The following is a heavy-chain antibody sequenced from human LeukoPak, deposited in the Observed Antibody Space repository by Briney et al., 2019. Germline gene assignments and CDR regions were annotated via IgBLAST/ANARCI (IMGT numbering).Heavy chain of an antibody. CDR3: VMGGTFDV. D-gene: IGHD2-8*01. V-gene: IGHV3-7*01. CDR2: IKEDGSEK. Sequence: GGSLRLSCAASSGFTFSSNWMSWVRQAPGKGLEGVANIKEDGSEKHYVDSVKGRFTISRDNAKTSLYLQMNSLRVEDTAVYYCVMGGTFDVWGEGTLVTVSS. CDR1: GFTFSSNW. J-gene: IGHJ3*01.